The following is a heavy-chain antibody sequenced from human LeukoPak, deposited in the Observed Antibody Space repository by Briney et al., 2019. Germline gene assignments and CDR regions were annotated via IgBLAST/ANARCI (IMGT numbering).Heavy chain of an antibody. V-gene: IGHV1-46*01. D-gene: IGHD3-10*01. J-gene: IGHJ4*02. CDR2: ISPSGGST. CDR1: GYTFTSNY. Sequence: ASVKVSCKAFGYTFTSNYMHWVRQAPGQGPEWMGVISPSGGSTTYAQKFQGRVTLTRDMSTSTDYLELSSLRSEDTAVYYCARAFSYGSGSYYNEYFDYWGQGTLVTVSS. CDR3: ARAFSYGSGSYYNEYFDY.